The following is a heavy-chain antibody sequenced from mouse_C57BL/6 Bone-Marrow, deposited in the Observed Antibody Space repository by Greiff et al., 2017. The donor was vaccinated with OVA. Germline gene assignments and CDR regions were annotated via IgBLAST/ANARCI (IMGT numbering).Heavy chain of an antibody. Sequence: VQLQESGAELVRPGASVTLSCKASGYTFTDYEMHWVKQTPVHGLEWIGAIDPETGGTAYNQKFKGKAILTADKSSSTDYMELRSLTSEDAAVYYCTRCAAMDYWGQGTSVTVSA. CDR2: IDPETGGT. CDR3: TRCAAMDY. V-gene: IGHV1-15*01. CDR1: GYTFTDYE. J-gene: IGHJ4*01.